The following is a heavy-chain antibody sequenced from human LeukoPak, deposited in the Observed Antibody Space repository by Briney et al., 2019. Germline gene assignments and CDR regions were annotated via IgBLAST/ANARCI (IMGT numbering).Heavy chain of an antibody. CDR1: GYSFTSYW. CDR2: IYPGDSGT. D-gene: IGHD6-6*01. CDR3: ARQYSSSSREVDY. V-gene: IGHV5-51*01. J-gene: IGHJ4*02. Sequence: GESLKISCKGSGYSFTSYWIGWVRQMPGKGLEWMGIIYPGDSGTRYSPSFQGQVTISADKSISTAYLQWSSLKASDTAMYYCARQYSSSSREVDYWGQGTLVTVSS.